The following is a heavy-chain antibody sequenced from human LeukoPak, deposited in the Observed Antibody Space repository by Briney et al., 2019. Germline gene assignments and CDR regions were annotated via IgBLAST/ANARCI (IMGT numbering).Heavy chain of an antibody. CDR3: ARDYRTGFDY. CDR1: GYTFTSYG. D-gene: IGHD7-27*01. J-gene: IGHJ4*02. CDR2: ISGYNGDT. V-gene: IGHV1-18*01. Sequence: GASVKVSCKASGYTFTSYGISWVRQAPGQGLEWMGWISGYNGDTNYAQKYQGRATMTTDTSTTTAYMELRSLRSDDTAVYYCARDYRTGFDYWGQGTLVTVSS.